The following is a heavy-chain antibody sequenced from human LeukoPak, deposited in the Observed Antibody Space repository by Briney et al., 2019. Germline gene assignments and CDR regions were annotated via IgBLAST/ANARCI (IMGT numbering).Heavy chain of an antibody. CDR3: AKARIASAGTGTFDV. D-gene: IGHD6-13*01. V-gene: IGHV3-23*01. CDR1: GFTVSSYG. J-gene: IGHJ3*01. CDR2: FSATDGSA. Sequence: GGSLRLSCAASGFTVSSYGMTWVRQAPGKGLEWVSAFSATDGSAQYAESVKGRFTISRDNSKNSLYLQMNSLRDEDTAVYYCAKARIASAGTGTFDVWGQGTMVTVSS.